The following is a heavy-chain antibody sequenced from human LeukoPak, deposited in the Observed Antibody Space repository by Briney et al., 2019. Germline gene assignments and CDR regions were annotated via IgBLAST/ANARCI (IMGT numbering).Heavy chain of an antibody. Sequence: GGSLRLSCAASGFTFSSYSMNWVRQAPGKGLEWVSSISSSSSYIYYADSVKGRFTISRANAKNSLYMQMNSLRAEDTAVYYCGRDRAAPKHYYGIDVWGQGTTVTVSS. J-gene: IGHJ6*02. D-gene: IGHD2-15*01. CDR3: GRDRAAPKHYYGIDV. V-gene: IGHV3-21*01. CDR2: ISSSSSYI. CDR1: GFTFSSYS.